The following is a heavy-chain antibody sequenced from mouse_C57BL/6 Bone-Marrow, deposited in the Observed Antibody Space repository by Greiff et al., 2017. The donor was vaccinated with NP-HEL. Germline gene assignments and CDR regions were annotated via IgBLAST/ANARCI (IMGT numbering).Heavy chain of an antibody. J-gene: IGHJ3*01. CDR3: AKTLNWDPFAY. V-gene: IGHV2-4*01. CDR1: GFSLTSYG. CDR2: IWSGGST. D-gene: IGHD4-1*02. Sequence: QVQLQQSGPGLVQPSQSLSITCTVSGFSLTSYGVHWVRQPPGKGLEWLGVIWSGGSTDYNAAFISRLSISKDNSKSQVFFKMNSLQADDTAIYYCAKTLNWDPFAYWGQGTLVTVSA.